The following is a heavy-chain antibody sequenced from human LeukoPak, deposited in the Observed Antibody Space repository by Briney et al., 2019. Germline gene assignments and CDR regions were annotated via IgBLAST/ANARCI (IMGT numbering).Heavy chain of an antibody. CDR3: ARGVDYFDY. J-gene: IGHJ4*02. CDR1: GFTFNTYW. V-gene: IGHV3-7*03. D-gene: IGHD3-3*01. Sequence: PGGSLRLSCAASGFTFNTYWMHWVRQAPGKGLEWVANIKQDGSEKYYVDSVKGRFTISRDNAKNSLYLQMNSLRAEDTAVYYCARGVDYFDYWGQGTLVTVSS. CDR2: IKQDGSEK.